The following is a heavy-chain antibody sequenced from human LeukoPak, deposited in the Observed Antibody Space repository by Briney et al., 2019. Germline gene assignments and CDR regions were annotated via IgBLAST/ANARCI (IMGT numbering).Heavy chain of an antibody. CDR1: GGSVSSGSHF. CDR3: ARESWGLRD. D-gene: IGHD7-27*01. J-gene: IGHJ4*02. Sequence: KASQTLSLTCTVSGGSVSSGSHFWTWIRQPAGNGLEWVGRITTSGSTNYNPSLKGRVTISLDTSKDQFSLILSSVTAADTALYYCARESWGLRDWGQGTLVTVSS. V-gene: IGHV4-61*02. CDR2: ITTSGST.